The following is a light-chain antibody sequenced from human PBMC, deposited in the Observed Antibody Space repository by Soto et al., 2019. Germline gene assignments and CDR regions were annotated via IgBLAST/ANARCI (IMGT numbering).Light chain of an antibody. CDR1: QSISSW. CDR2: DAS. V-gene: IGKV1-5*01. Sequence: DIQMTQSPSTLSASVGDRVTITCRARQSISSWLAWYQQKPGKAPKLLIYDASSLESGVPSRFSGSGSGTEFTPTISSLQPDDFGAYYCQQYNSWTFGQGTKVEIK. CDR3: QQYNSWT. J-gene: IGKJ1*01.